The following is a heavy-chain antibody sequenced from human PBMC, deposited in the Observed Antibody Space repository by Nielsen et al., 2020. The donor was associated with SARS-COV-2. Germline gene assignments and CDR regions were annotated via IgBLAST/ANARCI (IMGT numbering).Heavy chain of an antibody. Sequence: GESLKISCAASGFSFRDYDMHWVRQGTGKGLEWVSGIGTTSDTFYPGSVEGRFTISRDNAKDSLYLQMNSLTAGDTAVYFCARDKRSGYTRSHHWYFDLWGRGTLVTVSS. V-gene: IGHV3-13*01. D-gene: IGHD1-1*01. CDR3: ARDKRSGYTRSHHWYFDL. CDR2: IGTTSDT. J-gene: IGHJ2*01. CDR1: GFSFRDYD.